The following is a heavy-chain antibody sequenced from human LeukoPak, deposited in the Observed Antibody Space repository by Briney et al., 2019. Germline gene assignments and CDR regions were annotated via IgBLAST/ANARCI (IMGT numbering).Heavy chain of an antibody. V-gene: IGHV3-53*04. CDR3: ARVGCTSTNCSGAFDI. CDR2: LYRGGGS. J-gene: IGHJ3*02. Sequence: GGSLRLSCPASGFTVSSTYVSWVRQAPGRGLEWVSLLYRGGGSFHPHPVKGRLHIYRHNTQNTVYLQMKSLRPEDTAVYYCARVGCTSTNCSGAFDIWGEGTMLTVSS. CDR1: GFTVSSTY. D-gene: IGHD2-2*01.